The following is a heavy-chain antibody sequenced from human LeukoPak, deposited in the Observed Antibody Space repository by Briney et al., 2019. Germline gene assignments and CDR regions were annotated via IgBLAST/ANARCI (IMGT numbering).Heavy chain of an antibody. CDR2: IGTAGDT. CDR1: GFTFSSYD. J-gene: IGHJ3*02. Sequence: GGSLRLSCAASGFTFSSYDMHWVRQATGKGLEWVSAIGTAGDTYYPGSVKGRFTISRENAKNTLYLQMNSLRAGDTAVYYCARSQSPYYYDSSGYYSDAFDIWGQGTMVTVSS. V-gene: IGHV3-13*01. CDR3: ARSQSPYYYDSSGYYSDAFDI. D-gene: IGHD3-22*01.